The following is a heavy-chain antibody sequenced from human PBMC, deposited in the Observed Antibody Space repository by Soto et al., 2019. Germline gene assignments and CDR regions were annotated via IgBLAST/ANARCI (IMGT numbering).Heavy chain of an antibody. V-gene: IGHV1-69*13. CDR2: IIPIFGTA. J-gene: IGHJ6*02. CDR3: ARGRITIFGVVRRGYYYYGMDV. CDR1: GCTFSSYA. D-gene: IGHD3-3*01. Sequence: AVKVSCKASGCTFSSYAISWVRQAPGQGLEWMGGIIPIFGTANYAQKFQGRVTITADESTSTAYMELSSLRSEDTAVYYCARGRITIFGVVRRGYYYYGMDVWGQGTTVTVSS.